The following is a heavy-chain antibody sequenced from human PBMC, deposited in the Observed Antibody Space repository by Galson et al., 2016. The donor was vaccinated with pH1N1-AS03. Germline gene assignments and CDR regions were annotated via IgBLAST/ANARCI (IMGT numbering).Heavy chain of an antibody. CDR1: GLSVTDYY. CDR3: ATGVASVTGSGALGY. CDR2: ISWNGDFI. D-gene: IGHD3-10*01. V-gene: IGHV3-11*04. J-gene: IGHJ4*02. Sequence: SLRLSCAASGLSVTDYYMAWLRQAPGKGLECVSYISWNGDFIPYADSVRGRFTISRDSATDSVHLRMDNLRTEDPAVYYCATGVASVTGSGALGYWSQGMLVAVSS.